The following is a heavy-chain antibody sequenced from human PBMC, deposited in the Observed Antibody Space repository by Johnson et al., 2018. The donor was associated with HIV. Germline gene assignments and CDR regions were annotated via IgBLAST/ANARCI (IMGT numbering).Heavy chain of an antibody. CDR1: GFTFSSYA. CDR3: ARDSSGYYYIPDAFDF. Sequence: QVQLVESGGGLVQPGGSLRLSCAASGFTFSSYAMHWVRQAPGKGLEWVAVISYDGSNKYYADSVKGRFTISRDNARNSLYLQMNTLRAEDTAVYFCARDSSGYYYIPDAFDFWGQGTMVAVSS. CDR2: ISYDGSNK. J-gene: IGHJ3*01. V-gene: IGHV3-30*04. D-gene: IGHD3-22*01.